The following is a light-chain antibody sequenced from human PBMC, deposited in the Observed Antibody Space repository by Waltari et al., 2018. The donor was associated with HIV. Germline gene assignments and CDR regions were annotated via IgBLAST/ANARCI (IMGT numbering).Light chain of an antibody. Sequence: SYELTQPPSLSVSPGQRARITCSGDALPKKYAYWYQQKSGQAPVLVIYEDSKRPSGIPERFSGSSSGTMATLTISGAQVEDEADYYCYSTDSSGRVFGGGTKLTVL. CDR1: ALPKKY. V-gene: IGLV3-10*01. J-gene: IGLJ3*02. CDR3: YSTDSSGRV. CDR2: EDS.